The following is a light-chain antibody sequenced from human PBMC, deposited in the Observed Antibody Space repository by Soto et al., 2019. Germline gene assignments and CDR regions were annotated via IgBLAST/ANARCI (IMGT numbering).Light chain of an antibody. CDR1: QSLNND. CDR2: DAS. Sequence: DIQMTQSPSTLSASVGDRVTITCRASQSLNNDLAWYQQKPGKAPNLLIYDASTLERGVPSRFSGTGSGTEFTLAINRLQPDDFATYYCQQYHRSSITFGQGKRLEIK. CDR3: QQYHRSSIT. V-gene: IGKV1-5*01. J-gene: IGKJ5*01.